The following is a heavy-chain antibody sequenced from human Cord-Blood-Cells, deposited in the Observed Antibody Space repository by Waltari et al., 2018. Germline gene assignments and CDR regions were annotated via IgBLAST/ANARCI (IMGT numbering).Heavy chain of an antibody. V-gene: IGHV1-18*04. CDR3: ARVQVLTGDFGDGDY. Sequence: GAEVKKPGASVKVSCKASGYTFTSYGMSWVRQAPGQGLEWMGWISAYNGNTNYAQKLQGRVTMTTDTSTSTAYMELRSLRSDDTAVYYCARVQVLTGDFGDGDYWGQGTLVTVSS. CDR1: GYTFTSYG. J-gene: IGHJ4*02. CDR2: ISAYNGNT. D-gene: IGHD7-27*01.